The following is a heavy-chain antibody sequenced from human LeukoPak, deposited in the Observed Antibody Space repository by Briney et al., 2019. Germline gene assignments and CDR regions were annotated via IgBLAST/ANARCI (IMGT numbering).Heavy chain of an antibody. Sequence: ASVKVPCKASGYTFTGYYMHWVRQAPGQGLEWMGWINPNSGGTNYAQKFQGRVTMTRDTSISTAYMELSRLRSDDTAVYYCARDDSRGVVPAAPNWFDPWGQGTLVTVSS. CDR1: GYTFTGYY. CDR3: ARDDSRGVVPAAPNWFDP. CDR2: INPNSGGT. J-gene: IGHJ5*02. D-gene: IGHD2-2*01. V-gene: IGHV1-2*02.